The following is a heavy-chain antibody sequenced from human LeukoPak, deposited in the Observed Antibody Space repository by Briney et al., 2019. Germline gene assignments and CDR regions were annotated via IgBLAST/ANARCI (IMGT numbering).Heavy chain of an antibody. CDR3: ARFLVVPAAIYYYYYGMDV. J-gene: IGHJ6*02. V-gene: IGHV3-33*01. Sequence: GGSLRLSCAASGFTFSSYGMHWVRQATGKGLEWVAVIWYDGSNKYYADSVKGRFTISRDNSKNTLYLQMNSLRAEDTAVYYCARFLVVPAAIYYYYYGMDVWGQGTTVTVSS. CDR1: GFTFSSYG. D-gene: IGHD2-2*01. CDR2: IWYDGSNK.